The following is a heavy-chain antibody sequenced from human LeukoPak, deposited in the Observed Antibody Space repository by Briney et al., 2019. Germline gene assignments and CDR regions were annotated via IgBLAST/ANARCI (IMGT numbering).Heavy chain of an antibody. Sequence: GGSLRLSCATSGFTFSNYAMSWVRQAPGKGLEWVSAVGGGGGSTYYADSVKGRFTISRDNSKNTLYLQMNSLRAEDTAVYYCARRYDFEYWGQGTLVTVSS. CDR2: VGGGGGST. J-gene: IGHJ4*02. D-gene: IGHD3-9*01. CDR3: ARRYDFEY. V-gene: IGHV3-23*01. CDR1: GFTFSNYA.